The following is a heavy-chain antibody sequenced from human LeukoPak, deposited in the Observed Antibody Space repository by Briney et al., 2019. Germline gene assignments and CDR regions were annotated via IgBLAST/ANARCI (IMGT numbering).Heavy chain of an antibody. CDR3: ASSTSRATVTSAGGYYFDY. CDR1: GFTFSNYS. V-gene: IGHV3-21*01. Sequence: PGGSLRLSCAASGFTFSNYSMNWVRQAPGKGLEWVSSISSSSSYIYYADSVKGRFTISRDNTKNSLYLQMNSLRAEDTAVYYCASSTSRATVTSAGGYYFDYWGQGTLVTVSS. CDR2: ISSSSSYI. D-gene: IGHD4-17*01. J-gene: IGHJ4*02.